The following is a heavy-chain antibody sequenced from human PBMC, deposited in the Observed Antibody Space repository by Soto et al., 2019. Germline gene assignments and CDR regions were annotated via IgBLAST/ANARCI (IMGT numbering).Heavy chain of an antibody. CDR3: AREVVPAAEVDY. V-gene: IGHV4-30-2*01. J-gene: IGHJ4*02. Sequence: PSETLSLTCAVSGGSFSSGGYSWSWILQPPGKGLEWIGYIYHSGSTYYNPSLKSRVTISVDRSKNQFSLKLSSVTAADTAVYYCAREVVPAAEVDYWGQGTLVTVSS. CDR1: GGSFSSGGYS. D-gene: IGHD2-2*01. CDR2: IYHSGST.